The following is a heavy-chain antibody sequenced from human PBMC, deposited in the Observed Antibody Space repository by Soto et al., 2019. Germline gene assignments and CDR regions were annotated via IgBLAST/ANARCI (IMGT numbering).Heavy chain of an antibody. Sequence: ASVKVSCKASGYTFTSYGISWVRQAPGQGLEWMGWISAYNGNTNYAQKLQGRVTMTTDTSTRPAYMQLRSLRSDDTSVYYCAIGESFDYWGQGTLVTVSS. CDR1: GYTFTSYG. V-gene: IGHV1-18*01. CDR2: ISAYNGNT. CDR3: AIGESFDY. D-gene: IGHD3-10*01. J-gene: IGHJ4*02.